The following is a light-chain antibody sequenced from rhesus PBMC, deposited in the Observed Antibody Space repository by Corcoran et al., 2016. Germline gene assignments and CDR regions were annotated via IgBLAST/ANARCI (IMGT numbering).Light chain of an antibody. CDR1: SLLDSEDGNTY. Sequence: SLLDSEDGNTYLDWYLQKPGQSPQLLIYEVSNRASGVPDRFSGRGSDTDFTLKISRVEAEDVGVYYCMQALEFPYSFGQGTKVEIK. V-gene: IGKV2-104*02. CDR2: EVS. J-gene: IGKJ2*01. CDR3: MQALEFPYS.